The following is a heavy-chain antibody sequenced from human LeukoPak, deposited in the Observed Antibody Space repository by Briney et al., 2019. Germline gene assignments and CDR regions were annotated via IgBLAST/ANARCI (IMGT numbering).Heavy chain of an antibody. CDR2: ISYDGSNK. CDR1: GFTFSSYA. V-gene: IGHV3-30*04. J-gene: IGHJ4*02. D-gene: IGHD3-9*01. Sequence: GGSLRLSCAASGFTFSSYAMHWVRQAPGKGLEWVAVISYDGSNKYYADSVKGRFTISRDNSKNTLYLQMNSLRAEDTAVYYCAKDKADYDILTGYSDYWGQGTLVTVSS. CDR3: AKDKADYDILTGYSDY.